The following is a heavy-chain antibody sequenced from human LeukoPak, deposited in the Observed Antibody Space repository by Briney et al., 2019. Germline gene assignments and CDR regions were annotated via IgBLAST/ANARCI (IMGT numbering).Heavy chain of an antibody. V-gene: IGHV4-59*01. J-gene: IGHJ5*02. CDR2: IYYSGST. CDR3: ARGRAVVGATMVWFDP. CDR1: GGSISSYY. D-gene: IGHD1-26*01. Sequence: PSETLSLTCTVSGGSISSYYWSWIRQPPGKGLEWIGYIYYSGSTNHNPSLRSRVTISVDTSKNQFSLKLSSVTAADTAVYYCARGRAVVGATMVWFDPWGQGTLVTVSS.